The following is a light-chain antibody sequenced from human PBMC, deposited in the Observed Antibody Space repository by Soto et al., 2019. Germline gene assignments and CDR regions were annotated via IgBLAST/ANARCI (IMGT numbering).Light chain of an antibody. J-gene: IGKJ1*01. V-gene: IGKV3-11*01. CDR2: DAS. CDR1: QSVSSY. Sequence: IVLTQSPATLSLSPGERATLSCRASQSVSSYLAWYQQKPGQAPRLLIYDASNRATGIPARFSGSGSGTDLTITISSLEPEDFAVYYCQQRYNWPRTFGQGTKVDIK. CDR3: QQRYNWPRT.